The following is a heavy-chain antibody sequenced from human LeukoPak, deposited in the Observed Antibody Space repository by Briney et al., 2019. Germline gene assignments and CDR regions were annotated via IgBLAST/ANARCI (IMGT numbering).Heavy chain of an antibody. CDR3: ARDGYCSSTSCVSPGIGYYYYYGMYV. CDR1: GFTSTSYG. V-gene: IGHV3-30*03. J-gene: IGHJ6*02. Sequence: GRSLRLSCAASGFTSTSYGRHWVRQAPGKGLEWVAVISYDGSNKYYADSVKGRFTISRDNSKNTLYLQMNSLRAEDTAVYYCARDGYCSSTSCVSPGIGYYYYYGMYVWGQGTTVTVSS. D-gene: IGHD2-2*01. CDR2: ISYDGSNK.